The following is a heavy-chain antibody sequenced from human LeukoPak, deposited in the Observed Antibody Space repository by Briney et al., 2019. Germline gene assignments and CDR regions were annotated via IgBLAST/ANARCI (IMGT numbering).Heavy chain of an antibody. CDR3: ARSPITMVRGDPNYYFDY. V-gene: IGHV1-69*13. Sequence: SVKVSCKASGGTFSSYAISWVRQAPGQGLEWMGGIIPIIGTANYAQKFQGRVTITADESTSTAYMELSSLRSEDTAVYYCARSPITMVRGDPNYYFDYWGQGTLVTVSS. D-gene: IGHD3-10*01. J-gene: IGHJ4*02. CDR1: GGTFSSYA. CDR2: IIPIIGTA.